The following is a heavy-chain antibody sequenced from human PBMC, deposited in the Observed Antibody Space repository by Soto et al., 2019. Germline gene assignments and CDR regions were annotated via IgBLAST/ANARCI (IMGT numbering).Heavy chain of an antibody. J-gene: IGHJ2*01. Sequence: EVQLMKSGGDSVQPGGSLRLSCAASGFTFSSSWLHWVRQAPGKELVWVSRMNSDGSTTNYADSVKGRFTISRDNAKNTLYLQMNSLRAEDTAVYYCARGGNFYFELWGRGTLVTVSS. V-gene: IGHV3-74*01. CDR3: ARGGNFYFEL. CDR1: GFTFSSSW. CDR2: MNSDGSTT. D-gene: IGHD3-10*01.